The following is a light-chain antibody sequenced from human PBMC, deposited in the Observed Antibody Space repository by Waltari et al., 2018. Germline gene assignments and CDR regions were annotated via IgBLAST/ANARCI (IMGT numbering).Light chain of an antibody. J-gene: IGLJ1*01. Sequence: QSALTQPASVSGAPGQSIPISCPGTSRYCGHYNLVSWSQQHPGKAPKLMIYEVRQRPSGVSNRFSGSKSGNTASLTISGLQPEDETDYYCCSYAGHSTYVFGTGTKVTVL. CDR2: EVR. V-gene: IGLV2-23*02. CDR3: CSYAGHSTYV. CDR1: SRYCGHYNL.